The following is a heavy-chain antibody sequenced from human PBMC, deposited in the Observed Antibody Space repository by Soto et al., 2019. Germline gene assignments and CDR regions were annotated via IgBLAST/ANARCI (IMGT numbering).Heavy chain of an antibody. D-gene: IGHD2-15*01. CDR1: GFTFSSYA. Sequence: EVQLLESGGGLVQPGGSLRLSCAASGFTFSSYAMSWVRQAPGKGLEWVAAISGSGGSTYYADSVKGRFTISRDYSKNTLYLQMNSLRAEDTAGYYCAKDIVVVVGAGFFDYWGQGTLVTVSS. J-gene: IGHJ4*02. CDR2: ISGSGGST. CDR3: AKDIVVVVGAGFFDY. V-gene: IGHV3-23*01.